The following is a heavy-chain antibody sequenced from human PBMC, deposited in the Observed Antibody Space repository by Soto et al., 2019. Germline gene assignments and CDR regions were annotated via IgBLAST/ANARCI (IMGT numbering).Heavy chain of an antibody. CDR3: ARGIDYVESGGYSQTADYVQY. V-gene: IGHV4-30-2*01. J-gene: IGHJ1*01. CDR2: IFQVGNT. Sequence: SEPLSLTCAVSGASINNGGYSWNWIRQHPGKGLEWIGNIFQVGNTYYNPSLRSRVTISVDKSKNQFSLDLRDVTAADTAVYYCARGIDYVESGGYSQTADYVQYWGQGILVTVS. CDR1: GASINNGGYS. D-gene: IGHD3-22*01.